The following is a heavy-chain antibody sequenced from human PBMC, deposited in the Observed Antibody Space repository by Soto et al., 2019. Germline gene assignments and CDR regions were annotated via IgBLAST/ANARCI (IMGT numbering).Heavy chain of an antibody. V-gene: IGHV3-30*18. D-gene: IGHD6-19*01. J-gene: IGHJ4*02. CDR2: ISYDGSNK. CDR1: GFTFSSYG. Sequence: GSLRPSCAASGFTFSSYGMHWVRQAPGKGLEWVAVISYDGSNKYYADSVKGRFTISRDNSKITLYLQRNSLRAEDTAVYYCAKDQDSSGWYSYWGQGTLVTVSS. CDR3: AKDQDSSGWYSY.